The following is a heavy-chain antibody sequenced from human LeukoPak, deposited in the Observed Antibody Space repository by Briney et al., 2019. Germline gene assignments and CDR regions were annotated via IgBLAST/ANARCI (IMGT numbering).Heavy chain of an antibody. D-gene: IGHD1-1*01. CDR1: GDSFSDYY. CDR2: IYFRGST. Sequence: PSETLSLACSFSGDSFSDYYWTWIRRPPGGRLEWIGQIYFRGSTKYNPSLKNRVSISVDTSKNQVYLTLTSVTAADTAVYYCARAMRWTSGPVELGWFDRWGPGTLVTVSS. J-gene: IGHJ5*02. V-gene: IGHV4-59*01. CDR3: ARAMRWTSGPVELGWFDR.